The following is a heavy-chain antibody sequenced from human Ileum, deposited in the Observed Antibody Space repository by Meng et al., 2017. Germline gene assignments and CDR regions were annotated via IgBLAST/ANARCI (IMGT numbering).Heavy chain of an antibody. V-gene: IGHV1-3*04. CDR1: GYTHTAYN. D-gene: IGHD2-21*01. Sequence: QVHLVQPGPQGKKHGASVKISFKASGYTHTAYNMHWVRQAPGQGLEWMAWINTGGGDTQFSPKFQGRVTLTGDISTFTAYMDLTSLTSDDTAIYYCARDEIDWGQGTLVIVSS. J-gene: IGHJ4*02. CDR2: INTGGGDT. CDR3: ARDEID.